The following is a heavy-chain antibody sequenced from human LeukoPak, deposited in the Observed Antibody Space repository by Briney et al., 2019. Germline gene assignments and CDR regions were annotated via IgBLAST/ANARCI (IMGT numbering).Heavy chain of an antibody. CDR1: GFTFSSYA. V-gene: IGHV3-23*01. CDR2: ISGSGGST. CDR3: AKDPLTRADYDILIAL. J-gene: IGHJ4*02. D-gene: IGHD3-9*01. Sequence: GGSLRLSCAASGFTFSSYAMSWVRQAPGKGLEWVSAISGSGGSTYYADSVKGRFTISRDNSKNTLYLQMNSLRAEDTAVYYCAKDPLTRADYDILIALWGQGTLVTVSS.